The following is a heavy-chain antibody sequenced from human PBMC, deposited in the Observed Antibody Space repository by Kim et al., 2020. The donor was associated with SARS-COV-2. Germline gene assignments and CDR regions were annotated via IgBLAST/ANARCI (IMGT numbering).Heavy chain of an antibody. J-gene: IGHJ5*02. D-gene: IGHD3-9*01. CDR2: INHSGST. V-gene: IGHV4-34*01. CDR1: GGSFSGYY. CDR3: ARERREHYDILTGLRNWFDP. Sequence: SETLSLTCAVYGGSFSGYYWSWIRQPPGKGLEWIGEINHSGSTNYNPSLKSRVTISVDTSKNQFSLKLSSVTAADTAVYYCARERREHYDILTGLRNWFDPWGQGTLVTVSS.